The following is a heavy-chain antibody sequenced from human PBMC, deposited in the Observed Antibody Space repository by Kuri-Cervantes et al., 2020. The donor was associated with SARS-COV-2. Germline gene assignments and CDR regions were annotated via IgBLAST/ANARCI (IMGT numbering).Heavy chain of an antibody. J-gene: IGHJ6*03. CDR3: AREGHDYSSLRTPYYYYYYMDV. CDR2: ISSSSSYI. D-gene: IGHD4-11*01. V-gene: IGHV3-21*01. CDR1: GFTFSAYT. Sequence: GGSLRLSCVASGFTFSAYTLNWVRQAPGKGLEWVSSISSSSSYIYYADSVKGRFTISRDNAKNSLYLQMNSLRAEDTAVYYCAREGHDYSSLRTPYYYYYYMDVWGKGTTVTVSS.